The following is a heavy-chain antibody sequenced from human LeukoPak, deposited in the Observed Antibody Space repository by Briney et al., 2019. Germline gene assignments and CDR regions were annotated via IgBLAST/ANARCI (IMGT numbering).Heavy chain of an antibody. CDR1: GFTFSSYG. V-gene: IGHV3-21*01. CDR3: ARELYSSSCRFDY. Sequence: GGSLRLSCAASGFTFSSYGMSWVRQAPGKGLEWVSSISSSSSYIYYADSVKGRFTISRDNAKNSLYLQMNSLRAEDTAVYYCARELYSSSCRFDYWGQGTLVTVSS. CDR2: ISSSSSYI. D-gene: IGHD6-13*01. J-gene: IGHJ4*02.